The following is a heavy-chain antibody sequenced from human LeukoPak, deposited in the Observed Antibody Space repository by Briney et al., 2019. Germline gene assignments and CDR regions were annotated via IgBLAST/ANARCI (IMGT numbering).Heavy chain of an antibody. CDR3: ARNYYDSSAYYYFDY. D-gene: IGHD3-22*01. V-gene: IGHV3-66*01. CDR2: IYSGGGT. CDR1: GFTVSSSY. J-gene: IGHJ4*02. Sequence: GGSLRLSCAASGFTVSSSYMNWVRQAPGKGLECVSLIYSGGGTYYADSVKGRFTISRDNSKNTLYLQMNSLRAEDTAVYYCARNYYDSSAYYYFDYWGQGTLVTVSS.